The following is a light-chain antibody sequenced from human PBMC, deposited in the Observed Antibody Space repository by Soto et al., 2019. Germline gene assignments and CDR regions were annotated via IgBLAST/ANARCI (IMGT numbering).Light chain of an antibody. Sequence: ESVLTQSPGTLSLSPGERATLSCRASQTISKNYLAWYQQKPGQAPRPLIYHASTRAAGIPDRFSGSGSGTYFTLTISRLEPEDFAVYFCQQYASSPLTFGGGTKVEI. J-gene: IGKJ4*01. CDR2: HAS. CDR1: QTISKNY. V-gene: IGKV3-20*01. CDR3: QQYASSPLT.